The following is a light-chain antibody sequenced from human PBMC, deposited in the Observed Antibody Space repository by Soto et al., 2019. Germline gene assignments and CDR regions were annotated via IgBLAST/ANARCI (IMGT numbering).Light chain of an antibody. CDR2: GAS. Sequence: EIVMTQNKTTLSVSAGERSTLSCMASQSVGSSLAWYQQEPGQAPRLLIYGASTRATGIPARFSGSGSGTEFTLTISSLQSEDFAVYFCQQYTTWLPITFAQGTRLEIK. CDR3: QQYTTWLPIT. V-gene: IGKV3-15*01. J-gene: IGKJ5*01. CDR1: QSVGSS.